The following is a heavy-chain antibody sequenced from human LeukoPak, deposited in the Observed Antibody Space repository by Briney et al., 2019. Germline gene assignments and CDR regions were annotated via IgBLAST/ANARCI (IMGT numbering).Heavy chain of an antibody. J-gene: IGHJ4*02. D-gene: IGHD6-13*01. V-gene: IGHV3-30-3*01. CDR1: GFTFSSYA. CDR2: ISYDGSNK. Sequence: GGSLRLSCAASGFTFSSYAMHWVRQAPGKGLEGVAVISYDGSNKYYADSVKGGFTISRDNSKNTLYLQMNSLRAEDTAVYYCARPYSSSWYNYFDSWGQGTLVTVSS. CDR3: ARPYSSSWYNYFDS.